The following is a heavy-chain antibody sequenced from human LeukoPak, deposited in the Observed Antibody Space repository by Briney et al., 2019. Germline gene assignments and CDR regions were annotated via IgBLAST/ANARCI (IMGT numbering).Heavy chain of an antibody. V-gene: IGHV3-30*04. J-gene: IGHJ4*02. CDR2: ISYDGSNK. CDR3: ARIGYCSGGSCYHGDY. CDR1: GFTFSSYA. D-gene: IGHD2-15*01. Sequence: GGSLRLSCAASGFTFSSYAMHWVRQAPGKGLEWVAVISYDGSNKYYADSVKGRFTISRDNSKNTLYLQMNSLRAEDTAVYYCARIGYCSGGSCYHGDYWGQGTLVTVSS.